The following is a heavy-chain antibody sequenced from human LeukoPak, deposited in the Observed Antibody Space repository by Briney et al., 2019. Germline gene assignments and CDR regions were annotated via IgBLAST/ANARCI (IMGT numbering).Heavy chain of an antibody. D-gene: IGHD1-26*01. J-gene: IGHJ4*02. CDR3: ASGRGSYSPDY. CDR1: GFSFSDHE. CDR2: LSSSGNA. Sequence: GGSLRLSCAASGFSFSDHEMNWVRQAPGKGLEWVSYLSSSGNAYYADSVKGRFTISRDNSKNSLYLQMTSLRADDTAVYYCASGRGSYSPDYWGQGTLVTVSS. V-gene: IGHV3-48*03.